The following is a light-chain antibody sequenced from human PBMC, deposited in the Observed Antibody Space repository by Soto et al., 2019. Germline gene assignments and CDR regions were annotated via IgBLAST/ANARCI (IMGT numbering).Light chain of an antibody. CDR2: DVS. Sequence: QSALTQPASVSGSPGQSITISCTGTSSVVGGYNYVSWYQQHPGKAPKLMIYDVSNRPSGVSNRFSGSKSGNTASLTISGLQAEDVADYYCSSYTSISTRVFGTGTKVTVL. V-gene: IGLV2-14*01. CDR1: SSVVGGYNY. J-gene: IGLJ1*01. CDR3: SSYTSISTRV.